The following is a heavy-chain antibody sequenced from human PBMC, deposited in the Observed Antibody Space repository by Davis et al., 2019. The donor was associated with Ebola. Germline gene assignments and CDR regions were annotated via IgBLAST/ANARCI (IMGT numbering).Heavy chain of an antibody. CDR2: INTDGSST. D-gene: IGHD2-8*01. J-gene: IGHJ4*01. CDR3: AKGNGY. V-gene: IGHV3-74*01. Sequence: PGGSLRLSCAASGFTFSSYAMHWVRQAPGKGPVWVSRINTDGSSTAYADSVQGRFTISRDNAKNTLYLQMNSLRAEDTAVYYCAKGNGYWGHGTLVTVSS. CDR1: GFTFSSYA.